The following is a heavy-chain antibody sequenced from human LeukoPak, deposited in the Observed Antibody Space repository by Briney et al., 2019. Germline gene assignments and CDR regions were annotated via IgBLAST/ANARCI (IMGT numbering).Heavy chain of an antibody. CDR2: INPSGGST. V-gene: IGHV1-46*01. J-gene: IGHJ4*02. CDR1: GYTFTSYY. Sequence: ASVKVSCKAPGYTFTSYYMHWVRQAPGQGLEWMGIINPSGGSTSYAQKFQGRVTMTRDTSTSTVYMELSSLRSEDTAVYYCARTSRSSTAMGKFDYWGQGTLVTVSS. CDR3: ARTSRSSTAMGKFDY. D-gene: IGHD5-18*01.